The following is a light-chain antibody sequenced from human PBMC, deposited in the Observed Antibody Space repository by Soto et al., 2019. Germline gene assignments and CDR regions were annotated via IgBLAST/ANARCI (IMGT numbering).Light chain of an antibody. J-gene: IGLJ3*02. CDR1: SSKIGAGYD. V-gene: IGLV1-40*01. CDR2: GNS. Sequence: QSVLTQPPSVSGAPGQRVTISCTGSSSKIGAGYDVHWYQQLPGTAPKLLIYGNSNRPSGVPDRFSGSKSGTSASLAITGLQADDEADYYCQSYDSSLSGSLFCGGTKLTVL. CDR3: QSYDSSLSGSL.